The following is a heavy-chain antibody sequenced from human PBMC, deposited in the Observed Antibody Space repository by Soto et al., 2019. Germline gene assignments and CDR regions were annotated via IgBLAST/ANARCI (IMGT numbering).Heavy chain of an antibody. Sequence: DVQLVESGGGLIQPGESLRLSCAASGLTVSGKKYVAWVRQAPGKGLEWVSALYDVDGSFYADSVKGRFTTSSDSSKTTVYLQVNGLRPDDTAVYYCASWHEREHAYDVWGQGTTVPVSS. D-gene: IGHD1-1*01. V-gene: IGHV3-53*01. CDR1: GLTVSGKKY. CDR3: ASWHEREHAYDV. J-gene: IGHJ3*01. CDR2: LYDVDGS.